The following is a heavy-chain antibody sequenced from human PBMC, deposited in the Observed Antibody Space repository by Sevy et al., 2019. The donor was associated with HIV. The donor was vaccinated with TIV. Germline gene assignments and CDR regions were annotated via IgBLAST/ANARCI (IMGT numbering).Heavy chain of an antibody. CDR2: ISAYNGNT. CDR1: GYTFTSYG. Sequence: ASVKVSCKASGYTFTSYGISWVRQAPGQGLEWMGWISAYNGNTNYAQKLQGRVTMTTDTSTSTAYMELRSLRSDDTAVYYCARDTHRVGDPFISRAFDIWGQGTMVTVSS. D-gene: IGHD2-21*01. V-gene: IGHV1-18*01. CDR3: ARDTHRVGDPFISRAFDI. J-gene: IGHJ3*02.